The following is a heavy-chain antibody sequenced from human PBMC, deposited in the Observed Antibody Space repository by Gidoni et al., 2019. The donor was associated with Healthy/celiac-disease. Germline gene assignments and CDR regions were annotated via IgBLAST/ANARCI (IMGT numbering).Heavy chain of an antibody. CDR3: ARGKLEDSSGWYYYYYGMDV. Sequence: QVQLVQSGAEVTKPGSSVKVSCKASGGTFSSYAISWVRQAPGQGLEWMGGIIPIFGTANYAQKFQGRVTITADESTSTAYMELSSLRSEDTAVYYCARGKLEDSSGWYYYYYGMDVWGQGTTVTVSS. CDR1: GGTFSSYA. CDR2: IIPIFGTA. J-gene: IGHJ6*02. V-gene: IGHV1-69*01. D-gene: IGHD6-19*01.